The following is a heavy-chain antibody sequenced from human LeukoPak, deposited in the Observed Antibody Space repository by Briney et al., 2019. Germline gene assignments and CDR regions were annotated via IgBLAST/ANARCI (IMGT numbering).Heavy chain of an antibody. CDR3: ASPLAVGYCSGGSCYGN. Sequence: GASVKVSCKASGYTFTDYYIHWVRQAPGQGLEWMAWINPNSGGTYYAQNFHDRITLTRDTSISTAYMELSRLRSDDTAIYYCASPLAVGYCSGGSCYGNWGQGTLVTVSS. V-gene: IGHV1-2*02. D-gene: IGHD2-15*01. CDR2: INPNSGGT. CDR1: GYTFTDYY. J-gene: IGHJ4*02.